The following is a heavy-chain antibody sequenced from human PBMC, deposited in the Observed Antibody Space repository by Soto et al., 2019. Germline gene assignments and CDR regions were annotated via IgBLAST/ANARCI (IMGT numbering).Heavy chain of an antibody. CDR3: ASIVVGATGHTDFDH. Sequence: QLQESGPGLVKPSETLSLTCTVSGGSINNNNYFWGWIRQAPGKGLECLGSVHYSGGTYYKSALKSRVSVSLDTSKNQFSLRLMSVSAADTAVYYCASIVVGATGHTDFDHWGQGTLVTVSS. V-gene: IGHV4-39*01. J-gene: IGHJ4*02. D-gene: IGHD2-15*01. CDR1: GGSINNNNYF. CDR2: VHYSGGT.